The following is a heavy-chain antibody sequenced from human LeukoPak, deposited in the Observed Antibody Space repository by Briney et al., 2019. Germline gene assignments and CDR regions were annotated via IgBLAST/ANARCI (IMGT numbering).Heavy chain of an antibody. CDR3: ARNWFDP. V-gene: IGHV3-53*05. J-gene: IGHJ5*02. Sequence: GGSLRLSCAASGFTFSSYSMNWVRQAPGEGLEWVSVIYSGGSTYYADSVKGRFTISRDKSKNTVYLQMNSLRFEDTAMYYCARNWFDPWGQGTLVTVSS. CDR2: IYSGGST. CDR1: GFTFSSYS.